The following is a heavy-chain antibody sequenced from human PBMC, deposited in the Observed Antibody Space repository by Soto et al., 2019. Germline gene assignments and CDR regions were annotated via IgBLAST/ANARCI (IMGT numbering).Heavy chain of an antibody. CDR3: SNGYDYGTGYYGMDV. CDR2: MNQDGSER. V-gene: IGHV3-7*03. D-gene: IGHD5-12*01. CDR1: GFTFSTYW. J-gene: IGHJ6*02. Sequence: GGSLRLSCAASGFTFSTYWMTWVRQAPGKGLEWVANMNQDGSERYYVDSVKGRFTISRDNSKNTLYLQMNSLRAEDTAVYYCSNGYDYGTGYYGMDVWGQGTTVTVSS.